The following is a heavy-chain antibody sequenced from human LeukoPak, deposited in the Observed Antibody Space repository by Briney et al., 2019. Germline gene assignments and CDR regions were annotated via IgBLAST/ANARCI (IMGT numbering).Heavy chain of an antibody. CDR1: GFISSGSA. CDR3: TRRSSDDSSGYYI. CDR2: IRNKANTYAT. J-gene: IGHJ4*02. V-gene: IGHV3-73*01. D-gene: IGHD3-22*01. Sequence: GGSLKLSCAASGFISSGSAMHWVRQASGKGLEWVGRIRNKANTYATAYSTSVKGRFTISRDDSKNTAYLQMNSLKTEDTAVYYCTRRSSDDSSGYYIWGQGTLVTVSS.